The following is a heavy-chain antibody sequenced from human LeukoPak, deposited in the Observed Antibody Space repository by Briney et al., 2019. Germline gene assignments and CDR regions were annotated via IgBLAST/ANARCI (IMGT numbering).Heavy chain of an antibody. Sequence: SETLSLTCTVSGGSISSYYWSWIRQPAGKGLEWIGRIYTSGSTNYNPSLKSRVTMSVDTSKNQFSLKLNSVTAADTAVYYCARASSYFDYYYYYMDVWGKGTTVTVPS. D-gene: IGHD1-26*01. V-gene: IGHV4-4*07. CDR1: GGSISSYY. CDR3: ARASSYFDYYYYYMDV. J-gene: IGHJ6*03. CDR2: IYTSGST.